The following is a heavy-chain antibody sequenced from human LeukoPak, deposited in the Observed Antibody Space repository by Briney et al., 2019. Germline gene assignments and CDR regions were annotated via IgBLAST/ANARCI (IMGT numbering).Heavy chain of an antibody. J-gene: IGHJ4*02. V-gene: IGHV3-30-3*01. CDR3: ARGRYYYDSSSYYRGYYFDY. D-gene: IGHD3-22*01. CDR2: ISYDGSNK. CDR1: GFTFSSYA. Sequence: GGSLRLSCAASGFTFSSYAMHWVRQAPGKGLEWVAVISYDGSNKYYADSVKGRFTISRDNSENTLYLQMNSLRAEDTAVYYCARGRYYYDSSSYYRGYYFDYWGQGTLVTVSS.